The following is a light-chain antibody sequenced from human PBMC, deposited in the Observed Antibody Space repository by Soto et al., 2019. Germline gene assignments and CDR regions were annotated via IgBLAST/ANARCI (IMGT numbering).Light chain of an antibody. J-gene: IGLJ2*01. CDR1: ISDVGGYNY. V-gene: IGLV2-14*01. CDR2: EVF. CDR3: TSYAGTAPHVV. Sequence: QSALTQPASVSGSPGQSITISCTGTISDVGGYNYVSWYQHHPGKAPNLMIYEVFNRPSGVSNRFSGSRSGNTASLTISGLQAEDEGDYYCTSYAGTAPHVVFGGGTKLTGL.